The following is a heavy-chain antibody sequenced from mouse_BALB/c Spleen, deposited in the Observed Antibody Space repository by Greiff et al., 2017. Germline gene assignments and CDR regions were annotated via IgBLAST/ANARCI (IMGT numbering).Heavy chain of an antibody. CDR3: ARLVNYLHWYFDV. J-gene: IGHJ1*01. CDR2: INPNNGGT. Sequence: VQLKESGPELVKPGASVKIPCKASGYTFTDYNMDWVKQSHGKSLEWIGDINPNNGGTIYNQKFKGKATLTVDKSSSTAYMVLRSLTSEDTAVYYCARLVNYLHWYFDVWGAGTTVTVSS. D-gene: IGHD2-1*01. CDR1: GYTFTDYN. V-gene: IGHV1-18*01.